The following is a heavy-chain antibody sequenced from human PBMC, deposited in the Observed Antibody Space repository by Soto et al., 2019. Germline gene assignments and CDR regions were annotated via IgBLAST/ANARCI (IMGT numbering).Heavy chain of an antibody. D-gene: IGHD6-13*01. Sequence: QVQLVQSGAEVKKPGASVKVSCKASGYTFTSYAMHWVRQAPGQRLKWMGWINAGNGNTKYSRKFQARVTITRATSAGTAYMELSSLRSEDTAVYYCARDRSSLDYWGQGTLVTVSS. CDR2: INAGNGNT. V-gene: IGHV1-3*01. J-gene: IGHJ4*02. CDR3: ARDRSSLDY. CDR1: GYTFTSYA.